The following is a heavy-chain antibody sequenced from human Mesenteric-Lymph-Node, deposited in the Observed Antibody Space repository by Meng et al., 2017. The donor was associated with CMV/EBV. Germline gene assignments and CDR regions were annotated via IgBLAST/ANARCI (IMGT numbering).Heavy chain of an antibody. V-gene: IGHV1-18*01. Sequence: ASVKVSCKASGYTFTSYGISWVRQAPGQGLEWMGWISAYNGNTNYAQKLQGRVTITADKSTSTAYMELSSLRSEDTAVYYCARDCSSTSCYRVGYYYGMDVWGQGTTVTVSS. CDR2: ISAYNGNT. D-gene: IGHD2-2*01. CDR3: ARDCSSTSCYRVGYYYGMDV. J-gene: IGHJ6*02. CDR1: GYTFTSYG.